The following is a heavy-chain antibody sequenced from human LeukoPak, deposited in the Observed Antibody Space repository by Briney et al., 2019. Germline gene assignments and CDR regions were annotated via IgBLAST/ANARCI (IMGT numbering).Heavy chain of an antibody. CDR3: AKCIVGATALFDY. J-gene: IGHJ4*02. V-gene: IGHV3-23*01. D-gene: IGHD1-26*01. CDR1: GFTFSSYG. CDR2: ISGSGGST. Sequence: QSGGSLRLSCAASGFTFSSYGMSWVRQAPGKGLEWVSAISGSGGSTYYADSVKGRFTISRDNSKNSLYLQMNSLRAEDTAVYYCAKCIVGATALFDYWGQGTLVTVSS.